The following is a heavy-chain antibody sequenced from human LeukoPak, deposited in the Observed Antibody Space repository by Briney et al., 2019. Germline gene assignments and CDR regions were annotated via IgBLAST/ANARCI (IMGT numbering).Heavy chain of an antibody. CDR2: IYKDENDK. CDR3: ATLVKTGEGGRGYFDH. V-gene: IGHV3-30*02. D-gene: IGHD7-27*01. CDR1: TFSFSRHG. J-gene: IGHJ4*02. Sequence: GGSLRLSCAASTFSFSRHGLYWVRQAPGKGLEWVAFIYKDENDKGYADSVKGRFTISRDNSNNMLYLQMNSLRADDAAVYYCATLVKTGEGGRGYFDHWGKGTLLTVSS.